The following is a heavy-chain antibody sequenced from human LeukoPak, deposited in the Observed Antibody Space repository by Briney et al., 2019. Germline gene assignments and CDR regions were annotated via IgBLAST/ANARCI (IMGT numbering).Heavy chain of an antibody. CDR3: ARSRNKYFDL. CDR1: GDSVSSNSAA. V-gene: IGHV6-1*01. Sequence: SQTLSLTCALSGDSVSSNSAAWNWIRLSPSRGLEWLGITYYRSEWFNDYAVSVNSPITISADTSKNQFSLQLNSVTPEDTAVYYCARSRNKYFDLWGRGTLVTVSS. J-gene: IGHJ2*01. CDR2: TYYRSEWFN.